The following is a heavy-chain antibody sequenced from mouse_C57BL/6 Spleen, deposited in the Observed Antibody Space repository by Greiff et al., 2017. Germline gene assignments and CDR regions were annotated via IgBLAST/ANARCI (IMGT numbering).Heavy chain of an antibody. D-gene: IGHD1-1*01. J-gene: IGHJ4*01. CDR2: ISDGGSYT. V-gene: IGHV5-4*01. CDR3: ARDEGIYYGSSYDYAMDY. Sequence: EVKLMESGGGLVKPGGSLKLSCAASGFTFSSYAMSWVRQTPEKRLEWVATISDGGSYTYYPDNVKGRFTISRDNAKNNLYLQMSHLKSEDTAMYYCARDEGIYYGSSYDYAMDYWGQGTSGTVSS. CDR1: GFTFSSYA.